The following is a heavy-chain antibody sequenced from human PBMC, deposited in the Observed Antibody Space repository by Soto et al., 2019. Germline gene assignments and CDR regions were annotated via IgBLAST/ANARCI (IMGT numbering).Heavy chain of an antibody. CDR1: GFTFSTHW. CDR2: INQDGSEK. Sequence: GGSLRLSCAASGFTFSTHWMNWVRQAPGKGLEWVAAINQDGSEKKYVDSVKGRFTISRDNAESSLYLQMNSLRAEDTAVYYCARTLLGETGYWGQGTLVTVS. D-gene: IGHD4-17*01. J-gene: IGHJ4*02. V-gene: IGHV3-7*01. CDR3: ARTLLGETGY.